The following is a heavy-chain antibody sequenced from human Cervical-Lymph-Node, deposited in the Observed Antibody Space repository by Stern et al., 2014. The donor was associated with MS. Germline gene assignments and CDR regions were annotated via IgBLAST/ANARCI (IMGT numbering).Heavy chain of an antibody. CDR2: IWHDGTTK. J-gene: IGHJ5*01. D-gene: IGHD2-15*01. CDR3: AGAHSFGWFDY. V-gene: IGHV3-33*08. Sequence: QLQLVESGAGLVQPWGSLRLSCAASGFPFSEFGMHLVRHAPGQGLDWVAVIWHDGTTKYYADSVKGRFTISRDNSKKTLYLQMNSLGVDDTSVYYCAGAHSFGWFDYWGQGTLVTVSS. CDR1: GFPFSEFG.